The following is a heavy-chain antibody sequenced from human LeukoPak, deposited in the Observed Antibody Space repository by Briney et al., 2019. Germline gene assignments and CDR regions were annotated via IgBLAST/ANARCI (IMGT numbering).Heavy chain of an antibody. V-gene: IGHV4-59*01. D-gene: IGHD6-19*01. CDR1: GGSISSYY. Sequence: SETLSLTCTVSGGSISSYYWSWIRQPPGKGLEWIGYIYYSGSTNYSPSLKSRVTISVDTSKNQFSLKLGSVTAADTAVYYCARDGYSSGWYPWGNDYWGQGTLVTVSS. CDR2: IYYSGST. CDR3: ARDGYSSGWYPWGNDY. J-gene: IGHJ4*02.